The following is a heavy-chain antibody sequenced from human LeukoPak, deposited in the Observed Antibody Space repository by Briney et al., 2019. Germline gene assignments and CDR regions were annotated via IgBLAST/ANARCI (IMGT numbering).Heavy chain of an antibody. CDR2: IKTQSVGGTT. CDR3: TTGAAGN. J-gene: IGHJ4*02. V-gene: IGHV3-15*01. CDR1: GFTFSNVW. D-gene: IGHD6-25*01. Sequence: GGSLRLSCAASGFTFSNVWMTWVRQAPGKGLECVGRIKTQSVGGTTDYAAPVKGRFTISRDDSKNTVYPQMNSLKIEDTAVYYCTTGAAGNWGQGTLVTVSS.